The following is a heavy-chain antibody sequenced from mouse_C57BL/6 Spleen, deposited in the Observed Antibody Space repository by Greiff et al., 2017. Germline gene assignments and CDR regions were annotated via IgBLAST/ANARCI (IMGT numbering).Heavy chain of an antibody. D-gene: IGHD2-3*01. V-gene: IGHV1-78*01. CDR2: IYPRDGST. CDR3: ARSDGYSPSMDY. Sequence: VQLQQSDAELVKPGASVKISCKVSGYTSTDHTIHWMKQRPEQGLEWIGYIYPRDGSTKYNEKFKGKATLTADKSSSTAYMQRNSRTSGDSAVYFCARSDGYSPSMDYWGQGTSVTVSS. J-gene: IGHJ4*01. CDR1: GYTSTDHT.